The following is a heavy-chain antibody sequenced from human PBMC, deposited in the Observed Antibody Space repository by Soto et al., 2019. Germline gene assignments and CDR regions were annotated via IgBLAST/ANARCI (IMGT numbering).Heavy chain of an antibody. Sequence: LKISNKASGYSFTTYWITWMSQMPGKGLEGMGRIDTSDTYTNYSPSFHSDVTTSADKSISTAYLQWSSLKASDTAMYCGAGLPDSSSCDDYWGQGTLVTVSS. J-gene: IGHJ4*02. D-gene: IGHD6-6*01. V-gene: IGHV5-10-1*01. CDR2: IDTSDTYT. CDR1: GYSFTTYW. CDR3: AGLPDSSSCDDY.